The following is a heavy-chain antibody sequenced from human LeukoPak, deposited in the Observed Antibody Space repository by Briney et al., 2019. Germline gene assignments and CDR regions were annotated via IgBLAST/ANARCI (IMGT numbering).Heavy chain of an antibody. D-gene: IGHD1-26*01. Sequence: PSETLSFTCTVSGGSISSSSYYWGWIRQPPGKGLEWIGSIYYSGGTYYNPSLKSRVTISVDTSKNQFSLKLTFVSAADTAVYYCTRTSPGIPLDFWGQGTLVTVSS. CDR2: IYYSGGT. CDR3: TRTSPGIPLDF. J-gene: IGHJ4*02. V-gene: IGHV4-39*01. CDR1: GGSISSSSYY.